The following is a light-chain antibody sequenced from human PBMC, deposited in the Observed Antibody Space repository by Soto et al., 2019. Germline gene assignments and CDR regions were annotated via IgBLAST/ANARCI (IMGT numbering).Light chain of an antibody. CDR2: EVT. V-gene: IGLV2-8*01. Sequence: QSALTQPPSASGSPGQPVAISCTGTSSDVVGNKYVSWYQQHPGKAPKLMVYEVTNRPSGVPDRFSGSKSGNTASLNVSGLQAEDEDDYYWSLYTGLNNVIFGGGTKLTVL. CDR1: SSDVVGNKY. J-gene: IGLJ2*01. CDR3: SLYTGLNNVI.